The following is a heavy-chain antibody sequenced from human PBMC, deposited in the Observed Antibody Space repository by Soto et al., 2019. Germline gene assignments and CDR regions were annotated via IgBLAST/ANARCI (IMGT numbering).Heavy chain of an antibody. CDR2: ISRNSDTV. J-gene: IGHJ4*02. Sequence: GGSLRLSCAASGFTFDDCTMHWVRQAPGKGLEWVSSISRNSDTVDYAESVRGRFAISRDNAKNSLFLQMNSLRVEDTALYYCAKDKVTVAGPSSFDYWGQGTVVTV. CDR1: GFTFDDCT. CDR3: AKDKVTVAGPSSFDY. V-gene: IGHV3-9*01. D-gene: IGHD6-19*01.